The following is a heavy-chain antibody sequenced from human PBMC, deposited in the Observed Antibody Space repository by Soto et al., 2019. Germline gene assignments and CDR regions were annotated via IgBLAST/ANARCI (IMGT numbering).Heavy chain of an antibody. CDR1: GYTFTSYA. D-gene: IGHD3-22*01. Sequence: ASVKVSCKASGYTFTSYAMHWVRQAPGQRLERMGWINAGNGNKKYSQKIQGRVTITRDTSAITAYMELSSLRSEDTAVYYCARSTPYYYDSSGYLQIDAFDIWGQGTMVTVSS. V-gene: IGHV1-3*01. CDR2: INAGNGNK. CDR3: ARSTPYYYDSSGYLQIDAFDI. J-gene: IGHJ3*02.